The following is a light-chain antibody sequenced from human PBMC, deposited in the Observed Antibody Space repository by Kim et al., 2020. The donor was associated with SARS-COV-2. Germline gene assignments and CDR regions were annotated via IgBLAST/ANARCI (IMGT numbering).Light chain of an antibody. Sequence: SALTQPASVSGSPGQSITISCTGSSSDVGGYNYVSWYQQHPGKAPKLMIFDVSNRPSGISNRFSGSKSGNTASLTISGLQAEDEADYYCSSYTSSSTWAFGGGTKVTVL. V-gene: IGLV2-14*03. J-gene: IGLJ3*02. CDR3: SSYTSSSTWA. CDR2: DVS. CDR1: SSDVGGYNY.